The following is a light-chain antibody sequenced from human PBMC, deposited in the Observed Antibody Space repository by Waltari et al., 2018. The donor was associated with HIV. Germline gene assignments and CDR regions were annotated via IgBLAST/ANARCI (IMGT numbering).Light chain of an antibody. CDR3: SSYAGSNNFV. Sequence: QSALTQAPSASGSPGQSVTISCPGTSRHGGGYHSVPWYQQHPGKAPKLMIYAVSKRPSGVPDRFAGSKSGNTASLTVSGLQAEDEADYYCSSYAGSNNFVFGTGTKVTVL. V-gene: IGLV2-8*01. CDR1: SRHGGGYHS. CDR2: AVS. J-gene: IGLJ1*01.